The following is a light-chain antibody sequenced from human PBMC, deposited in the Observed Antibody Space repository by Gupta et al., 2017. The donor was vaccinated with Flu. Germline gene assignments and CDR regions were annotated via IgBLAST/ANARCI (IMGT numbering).Light chain of an antibody. V-gene: IGLV1-44*01. CDR1: SSNIGSKT. CDR2: SND. J-gene: IGLJ3*02. Sequence: RVTISCSGSSSNIGSKTVNWYQQLPGTPPKLLIYSNDQRPPGVPDRFSGSKSGTSASPAISGLQSEDEADDDCAAWDDSLNACVFGGGTKLTVL. CDR3: AAWDDSLNACV.